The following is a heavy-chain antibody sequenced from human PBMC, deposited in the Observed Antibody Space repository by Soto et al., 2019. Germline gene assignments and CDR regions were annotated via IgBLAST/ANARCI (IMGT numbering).Heavy chain of an antibody. CDR1: GYTFISYA. J-gene: IGHJ4*02. CDR3: ARGLNGYYYNVYFDY. D-gene: IGHD3-22*01. CDR2: INAGNGNT. V-gene: IGHV1-3*05. Sequence: QVQLVQSGAEEKKPGASVKVSCKASGYTFISYAMHWVRQAPGQRLEWMGWINAGNGNTKYSQKFQGRVTITRDTSASTAYMELSSLRSEDTAVYYCARGLNGYYYNVYFDYWGQGTLVTVSS.